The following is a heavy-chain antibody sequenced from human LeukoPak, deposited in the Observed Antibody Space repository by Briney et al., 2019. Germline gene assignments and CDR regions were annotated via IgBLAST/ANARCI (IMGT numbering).Heavy chain of an antibody. J-gene: IGHJ4*02. D-gene: IGHD3-9*01. V-gene: IGHV3-23*01. CDR1: GFTFSSYS. Sequence: GGSPRLSCAASGFTFSSYSMTWVRQAPGKGVEWVSSIGGTGVSTYYADSVKGRFTISRDNSKNTLYLQMNSLRAEDTAVYYCYILTGYAPYLDYWGQGTLVTVSS. CDR3: YILTGYAPYLDY. CDR2: IGGTGVST.